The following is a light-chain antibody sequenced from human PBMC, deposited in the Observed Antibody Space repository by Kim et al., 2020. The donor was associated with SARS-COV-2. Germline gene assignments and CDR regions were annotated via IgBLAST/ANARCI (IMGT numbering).Light chain of an antibody. V-gene: IGLV10-54*04. CDR2: RSN. Sequence: QTATRTCTGNSDNVGNEGASWLQQHQGHPPKLLSYRSNNRPSGISARFSAYRSGIAASLTITGLQPEDEADYYCSSWDRSLAAWVFGGGTHVTVL. J-gene: IGLJ3*02. CDR1: SDNVGNEG. CDR3: SSWDRSLAAWV.